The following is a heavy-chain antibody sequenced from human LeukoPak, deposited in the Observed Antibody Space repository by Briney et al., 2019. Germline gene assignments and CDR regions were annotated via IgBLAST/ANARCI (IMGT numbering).Heavy chain of an antibody. Sequence: ASVKVSCKASGYTFISYGINRVRQAPGQGLEWMGWISPYNGNTAYGQKLQGRVTMTTDTSTSTAYMDLRSLRSDDTAVYYCARDRAYCSGGSCYFDYWGQGTLVTVSS. CDR3: ARDRAYCSGGSCYFDY. J-gene: IGHJ4*02. CDR1: GYTFISYG. D-gene: IGHD2-15*01. V-gene: IGHV1-18*01. CDR2: ISPYNGNT.